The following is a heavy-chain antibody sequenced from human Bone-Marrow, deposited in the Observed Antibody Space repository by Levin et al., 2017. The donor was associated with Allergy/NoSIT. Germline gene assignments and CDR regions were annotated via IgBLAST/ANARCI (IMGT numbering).Heavy chain of an antibody. CDR2: ISSSSSYI. CDR1: GFTFSSYS. D-gene: IGHD4-17*01. J-gene: IGHJ4*02. Sequence: GGSLRLSCAASGFTFSSYSMNWVRQAPGKGLEWVSSISSSSSYIYYADSVKGRFTISRDNAKNSLYLQMNSLRAEDTAVYYCARDSFSDYPPDYWGQGTLVTVSS. CDR3: ARDSFSDYPPDY. V-gene: IGHV3-21*01.